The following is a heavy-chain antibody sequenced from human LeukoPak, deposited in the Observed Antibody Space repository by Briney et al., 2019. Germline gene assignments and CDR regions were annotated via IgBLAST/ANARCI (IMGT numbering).Heavy chain of an antibody. CDR3: AKEEYSSSSLGAFDI. J-gene: IGHJ3*02. Sequence: GGSLRLSCVASGFTFSSYGMHWVRQAPGKGLEWVALIRYDGSNKYYADSVKGRFTISRDNSKNTLYLQMNSLRAEDTAVYYCAKEEYSSSSLGAFDIWGQGTMVTVSS. CDR1: GFTFSSYG. D-gene: IGHD6-6*01. CDR2: IRYDGSNK. V-gene: IGHV3-30*02.